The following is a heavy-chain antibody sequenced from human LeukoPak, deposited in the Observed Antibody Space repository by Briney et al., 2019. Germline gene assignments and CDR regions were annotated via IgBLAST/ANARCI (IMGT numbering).Heavy chain of an antibody. V-gene: IGHV4-59*11. Sequence: SETLSLTCTVSGGPITSHFWSWIRQPPGKGLEWIGYIYHSGITNYNPSLKSRVTISVDTSKNQFSLKLSSVTAADTAVYYCARDGYSGSSLFDYWGQGTLVTVSS. CDR3: ARDGYSGSSLFDY. CDR2: IYHSGIT. J-gene: IGHJ4*02. D-gene: IGHD1-26*01. CDR1: GGPITSHF.